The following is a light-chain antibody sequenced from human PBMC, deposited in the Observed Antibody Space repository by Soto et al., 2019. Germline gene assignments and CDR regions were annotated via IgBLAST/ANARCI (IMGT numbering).Light chain of an antibody. CDR1: QSVSSSY. V-gene: IGKV3-20*01. CDR3: QQYGSSPWT. J-gene: IGKJ1*01. CDR2: GTS. Sequence: ETVLTQSPGSLSLSPWESATLSCRASQSVSSSYLAWYQQKPGQAPRLLIYGTSSRATGIPDRCSGSGSGTDFTLTSNRLEPEDFAVYFCQQYGSSPWTFGQGTKVDIK.